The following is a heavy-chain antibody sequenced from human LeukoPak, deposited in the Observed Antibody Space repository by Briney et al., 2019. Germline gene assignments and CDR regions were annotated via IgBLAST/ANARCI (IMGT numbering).Heavy chain of an antibody. CDR3: ARGAEIQLWSRGFFDY. CDR2: IYYSGST. Sequence: SETLSLTCTVSGGSISSGDYYWSWIRQPPGKGLEWIGYIYYSGSTYYNPSLKSRVTISVDTSKNQFSLKLSSVTAADTAVYYCARGAEIQLWSRGFFDYWGQGTLVTVSS. J-gene: IGHJ4*02. D-gene: IGHD5-18*01. V-gene: IGHV4-30-4*01. CDR1: GGSISSGDYY.